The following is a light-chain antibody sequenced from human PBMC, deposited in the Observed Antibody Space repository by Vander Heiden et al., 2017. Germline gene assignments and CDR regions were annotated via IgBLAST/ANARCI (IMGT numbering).Light chain of an antibody. J-gene: IGKJ1*01. CDR2: GAS. Sequence: EIVLTQSPGTLSLSPGERATLSCRASQSVSSSYLAWYPQKPGQAPRLLIYGASSRATGIPDRFSGRGSGTDFTLTISRLEPEDFAVYYCQQYGSAPRTFGQGTKVEIK. V-gene: IGKV3-20*01. CDR3: QQYGSAPRT. CDR1: QSVSSSY.